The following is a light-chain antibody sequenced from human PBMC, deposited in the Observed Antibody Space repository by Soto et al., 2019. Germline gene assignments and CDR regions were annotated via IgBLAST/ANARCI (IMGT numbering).Light chain of an antibody. CDR2: DAS. V-gene: IGKV1D-16*01. J-gene: IGKJ5*01. CDR1: QGISSW. CDR3: QQYNTYST. Sequence: DIQMTQSPSSVSASVGDRVTITCRASQGISSWLAWYQQKPEKAPKALIYDASTLRSGVPSRFSGGGSGTEFTLTISSLQPDDFATYYCQQYNTYSTFGQGTRLEIK.